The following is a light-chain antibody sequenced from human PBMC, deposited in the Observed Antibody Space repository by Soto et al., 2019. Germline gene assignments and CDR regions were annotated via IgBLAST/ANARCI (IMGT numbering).Light chain of an antibody. CDR3: QHYGASPRT. CDR1: QSVRNNY. Sequence: DIVLTHYPRTLPMFPGQIDPLSCRAGQSVRNNYLAWFQQRPGQAPRLLIYAASSRATGIPDRFSGSGSGTDFTLPISRLKPEDLPVNYFQHYGASPRTFGEGPKVE. V-gene: IGKV3-20*01. J-gene: IGKJ1*01. CDR2: AAS.